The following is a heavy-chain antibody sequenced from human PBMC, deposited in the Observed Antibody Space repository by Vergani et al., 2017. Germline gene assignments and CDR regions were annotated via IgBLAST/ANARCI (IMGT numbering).Heavy chain of an antibody. Sequence: EVQLVESGGGLVKPGGSLRLSCAASGFTFSNAGMSWVRQAPGKGLEWVGRIKSKTDGGTTDYAEPVKGIFTISRDDSKNTLYLQMNSLKTEDTAVYYCTTDLSGYYEPKSDYWGQGTLVTVSS. CDR1: GFTFSNAG. CDR2: IKSKTDGGTT. D-gene: IGHD3-22*01. V-gene: IGHV3-15*01. J-gene: IGHJ4*02. CDR3: TTDLSGYYEPKSDY.